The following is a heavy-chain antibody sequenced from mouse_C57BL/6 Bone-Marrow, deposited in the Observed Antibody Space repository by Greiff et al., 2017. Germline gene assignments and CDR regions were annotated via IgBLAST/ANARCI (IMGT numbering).Heavy chain of an antibody. J-gene: IGHJ4*01. CDR3: ARSGGLPYAMDY. V-gene: IGHV1-81*01. D-gene: IGHD2-2*01. CDR2: IYPRSGNP. CDR1: GYTFTSYG. Sequence: VQLVESGAELARPGASVKLSCKASGYTFTSYGISWVKQRTGQGLEWIGEIYPRSGNPYYNEKFKGKATLTADKSSSTAYMELRSLTSEDSAVYFCARSGGLPYAMDYWGQGTSVTVSS.